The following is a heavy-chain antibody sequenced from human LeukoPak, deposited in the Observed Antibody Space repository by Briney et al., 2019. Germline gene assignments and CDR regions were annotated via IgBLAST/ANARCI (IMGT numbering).Heavy chain of an antibody. CDR2: INPNSGGT. D-gene: IGHD1-1*01. CDR3: ARGRVSSSTWYSTYYYYFYMDV. CDR1: GYTFTGYY. J-gene: IGHJ6*03. V-gene: IGHV1-2*02. Sequence: SVKVSCKASGYTFTGYYMHWVRQAPGQGLEWMGWINPNSGGTNYAQKFQGRVTMTRDTSISTAYMELSRLRSDDTAVYYCARGRVSSSTWYSTYYYYFYMDVWGKGTTVTVSS.